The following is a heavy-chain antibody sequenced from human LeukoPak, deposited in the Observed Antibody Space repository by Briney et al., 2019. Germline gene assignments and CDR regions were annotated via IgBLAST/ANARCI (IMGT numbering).Heavy chain of an antibody. J-gene: IGHJ5*02. Sequence: SETLSLTCTVSGGSISSYYWSWIRQPPGKGVEWIGYISHSGSTNYNPSLKSRVIISVDTSKNQFSLKLSSVTAADTAVYYCARGLWFGPWGQGTLVTVSS. V-gene: IGHV4-59*12. CDR2: ISHSGST. CDR3: ARGLWFGP. D-gene: IGHD4-11*01. CDR1: GGSISSYY.